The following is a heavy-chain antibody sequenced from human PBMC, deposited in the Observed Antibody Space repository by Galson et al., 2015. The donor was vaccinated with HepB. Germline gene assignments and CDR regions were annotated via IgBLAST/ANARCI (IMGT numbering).Heavy chain of an antibody. J-gene: IGHJ4*02. CDR3: AKVRDIVVVPAALDY. CDR1: GFTFSSYA. V-gene: IGHV3-23*01. Sequence: SLRLSCAASGFTFSSYAMSWVRQAPGKGLEWVSAISGSGGSTYYADSVKGRFTISRDNSKNTLYLQMNSLRAEDTAVYYCAKVRDIVVVPAALDYWGQGTLVTVSS. CDR2: ISGSGGST. D-gene: IGHD2-2*01.